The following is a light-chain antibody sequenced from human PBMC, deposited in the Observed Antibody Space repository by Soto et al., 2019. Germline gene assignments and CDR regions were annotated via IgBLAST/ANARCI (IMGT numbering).Light chain of an antibody. V-gene: IGKV3-11*01. CDR3: QQRSNWPPLT. CDR1: QSVSSY. J-gene: IGKJ4*01. Sequence: EIVLTQSPATLSLSPGEKATHSSRASQSVSSYLAWYQQKPGQAPRLLIYDASNGATGIPARFSGSGSGTDFTLTISSLEPEDFAVYYCQQRSNWPPLTFGGGTKVDIK. CDR2: DAS.